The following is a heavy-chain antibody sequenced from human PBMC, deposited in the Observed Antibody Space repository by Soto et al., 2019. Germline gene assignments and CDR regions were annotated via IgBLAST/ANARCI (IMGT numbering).Heavy chain of an antibody. D-gene: IGHD3-3*01. CDR3: VHDFFGMND. CDR1: GFSFTDDY. Sequence: GGALRLSCAASGFSFTDDYMDWVRQTPGKGLEWVGRSRNKANTYSTEYAASVKGRFSISRDNSKNSLYLQMNSLKTEDTATYYCVHDFFGMNDWGRGTLVTVSS. J-gene: IGHJ4*02. CDR2: SRNKANTYST. V-gene: IGHV3-72*01.